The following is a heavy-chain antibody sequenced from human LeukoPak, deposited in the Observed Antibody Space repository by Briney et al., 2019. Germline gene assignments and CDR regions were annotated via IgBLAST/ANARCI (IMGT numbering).Heavy chain of an antibody. CDR1: GFTFSTYA. J-gene: IGHJ4*02. D-gene: IGHD1-20*01. Sequence: PGRSLRLSCAASGFTFSTYAMHWVRQAPGRGLEWVAVISYDGSNEYYADSVKGRFTISRDNSKNTLYLQMNSLRAEDTAVYYCARDNWSFDYWGQGTLVTVSS. CDR3: ARDNWSFDY. V-gene: IGHV3-30-3*01. CDR2: ISYDGSNE.